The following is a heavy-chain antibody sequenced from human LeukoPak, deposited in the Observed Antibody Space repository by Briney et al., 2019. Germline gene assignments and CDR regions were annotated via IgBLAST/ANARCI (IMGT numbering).Heavy chain of an antibody. CDR2: IRSRGDGGTT. V-gene: IGHV3-15*07. Sequence: GGSLRLACAVSGLTLSNVWMNWVRQAPGKGLEWVGRIRSRGDGGTTDFAAPVKGRFTISRDDSKNTLYLQMNSLTSEDTAVYYCTQGSGQYFDYWGQGTLVTVSS. J-gene: IGHJ4*02. CDR3: TQGSGQYFDY. CDR1: GLTLSNVW. D-gene: IGHD2-15*01.